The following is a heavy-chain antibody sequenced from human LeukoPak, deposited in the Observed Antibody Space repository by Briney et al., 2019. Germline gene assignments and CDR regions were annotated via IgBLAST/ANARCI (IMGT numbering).Heavy chain of an antibody. V-gene: IGHV4-59*01. Sequence: PSETLSLTCTVSGGSISSYYWSWIRQPPGKGLEWIGYIYYSGSTNYNPSLKSRVTISVDTSKNQFSLKLSSVTAADTAVYYCARDRDGYIKPDYWGQGTLVTVSS. D-gene: IGHD5-24*01. CDR2: IYYSGST. CDR3: ARDRDGYIKPDY. CDR1: GGSISSYY. J-gene: IGHJ4*02.